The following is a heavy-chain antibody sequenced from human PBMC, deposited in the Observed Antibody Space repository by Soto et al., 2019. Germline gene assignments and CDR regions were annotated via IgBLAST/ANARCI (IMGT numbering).Heavy chain of an antibody. D-gene: IGHD3-22*01. V-gene: IGHV1-24*01. Sequence: ASVKVSCKVSGYTLTELSMHWVRQAPGKGLEWMGGFDPEDAEIIYAQKFQGGVTMTEDTSTDTAYMELSSLRSEDTAVYYCAGITMIVVGAYGMDAWGQGTTVTVSS. J-gene: IGHJ6*02. CDR1: GYTLTELS. CDR2: FDPEDAEI. CDR3: AGITMIVVGAYGMDA.